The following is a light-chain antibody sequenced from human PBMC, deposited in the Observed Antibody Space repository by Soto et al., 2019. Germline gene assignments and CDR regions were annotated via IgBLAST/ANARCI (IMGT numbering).Light chain of an antibody. V-gene: IGKV1-39*01. CDR2: AAS. J-gene: IGKJ4*01. CDR1: DNIGSN. CDR3: QQSYKILT. Sequence: DIQLTQSPASLSASVGDRVTITCRASDNIGSNLNWYQHQTGTAPKLLIYAASSLQGGVPSRFSGSGYGTQFTLTISGLHTEYFATYYCQQSYKILTFGGGTWVDI.